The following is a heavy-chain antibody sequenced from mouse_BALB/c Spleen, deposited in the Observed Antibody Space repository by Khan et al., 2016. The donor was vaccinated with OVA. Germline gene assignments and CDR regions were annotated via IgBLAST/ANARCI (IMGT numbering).Heavy chain of an antibody. D-gene: IGHD2-14*01. CDR2: INPSNGYT. CDR1: GYTFTSYT. CDR3: VNDGAYYRNDGWFAY. V-gene: IGHV1-4*01. Sequence: QIQLVQSGAELARPGASVKMSCKASGYTFTSYTIHWIKLRPGQGLEWIGYINPSNGYTNYNQKFKDKATLTADKSSTTAYMQLSILTSDDSAVYNCVNDGAYYRNDGWFAYWGQGTLVTVSA. J-gene: IGHJ3*01.